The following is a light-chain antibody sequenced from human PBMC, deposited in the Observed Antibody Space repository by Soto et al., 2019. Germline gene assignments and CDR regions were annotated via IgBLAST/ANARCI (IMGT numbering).Light chain of an antibody. J-gene: IGKJ2*01. CDR2: GDS. CDR3: HQYSNWPPT. CDR1: QSVSSS. V-gene: IGKV3-15*01. Sequence: EIVMTQSPATLSVSPGERVTLSCRASQSVSSSLAWYQQRPGQAPRLLIFGDSTRATGIPARFSGSGSGTEFTLTISSLQSEDFAVYYCHQYSNWPPTFGQGTKLEIK.